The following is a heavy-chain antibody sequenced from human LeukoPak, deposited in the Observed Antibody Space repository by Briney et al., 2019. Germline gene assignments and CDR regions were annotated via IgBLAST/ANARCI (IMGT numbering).Heavy chain of an antibody. CDR3: ARDRPSRRPGLVVDF. D-gene: IGHD2-8*02. CDR1: GFTFSSYG. CDR2: ISGSGGST. J-gene: IGHJ4*02. Sequence: GGSLRLSCAASGFTFSSYGMSWVRQAPGKGLEWVSAISGSGGSTYYADSVKGRFTISRDNSKNTLYLQMNSLRAEDTAVYYCARDRPSRRPGLVVDFWGQGTLVTVSS. V-gene: IGHV3-23*01.